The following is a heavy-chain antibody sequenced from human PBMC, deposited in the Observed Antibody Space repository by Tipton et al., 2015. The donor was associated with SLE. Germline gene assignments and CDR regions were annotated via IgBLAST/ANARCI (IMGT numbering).Heavy chain of an antibody. CDR3: ARALWKGGDY. CDR1: GGSISDSSHY. J-gene: IGHJ4*02. V-gene: IGHV4-39*07. CDR2: IYHSGST. D-gene: IGHD1-1*01. Sequence: TLSLTCTVSGGSISDSSHYWVWIRQSPGKGLEWVGSIYHSGSTNHNPSLKSRVTISVDTSKNQLSLKLSAVTAADTAVYYCARALWKGGDYWGQGTLVTVSS.